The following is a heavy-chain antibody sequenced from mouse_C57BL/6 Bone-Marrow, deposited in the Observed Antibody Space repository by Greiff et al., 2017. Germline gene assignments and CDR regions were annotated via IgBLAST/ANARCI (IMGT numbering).Heavy chain of an antibody. V-gene: IGHV2-6*01. CDR3: ASLLPQGAY. CDR2: IWGVGGT. D-gene: IGHD2-1*01. CDR1: GFSLTSYG. Sequence: QVQLQQSGPGLVAPSQSLSITCTASGFSLTSYGVDWVRQSPGKGLEWLGVIWGVGGTNYNTALKSRLSTSKENSNSQVFLKMNSLPTDDTAMYYCASLLPQGAYWGQGTLVTVSA. J-gene: IGHJ3*01.